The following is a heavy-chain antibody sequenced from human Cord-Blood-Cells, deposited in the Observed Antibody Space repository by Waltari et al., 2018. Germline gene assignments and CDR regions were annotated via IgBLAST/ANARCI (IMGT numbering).Heavy chain of an antibody. J-gene: IGHJ4*02. CDR1: GFTFSSYW. D-gene: IGHD6-6*01. V-gene: IGHV3-7*01. CDR2: IKQDGSEK. Sequence: EVQLVESGGGLVQPGGSLRLSCAASGFTFSSYWMSWVRQAPGKGLEGVTNIKQDGSEKYYVDSVKGRFTISRDNAKNSLYLQMNSLRAEDTAVYYCARDRDSSSFDYWGQGTLVTVSS. CDR3: ARDRDSSSFDY.